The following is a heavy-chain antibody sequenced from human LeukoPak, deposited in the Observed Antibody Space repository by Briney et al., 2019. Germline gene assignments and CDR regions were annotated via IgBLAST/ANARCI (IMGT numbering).Heavy chain of an antibody. Sequence: GGSLRLSCAASGFTFSSYGMHWVRQAPGKGLEWVAFIRYDGSNKYYADSVKGRFTISRDNSKNTLYLQMNSLRAEDTAVYYCARVPKNGDVYSNPFDYWGQGTLVTVSS. D-gene: IGHD4-11*01. J-gene: IGHJ4*02. CDR2: IRYDGSNK. CDR1: GFTFSSYG. V-gene: IGHV3-30*02. CDR3: ARVPKNGDVYSNPFDY.